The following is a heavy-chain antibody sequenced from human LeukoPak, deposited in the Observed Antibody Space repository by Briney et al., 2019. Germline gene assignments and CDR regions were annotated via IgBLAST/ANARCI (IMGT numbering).Heavy chain of an antibody. Sequence: PGGSLRLSCAASGFTFKLYWMHWVRQVPGKRPVWVSRINDDGSDTIYADSVRGRFTISRDNAKNSLYLQMNSLRAEGTAVYYCARVAPDDAFDIWGQGTMVTVSS. CDR1: GFTFKLYW. J-gene: IGHJ3*02. D-gene: IGHD1-14*01. CDR3: ARVAPDDAFDI. CDR2: INDDGSDT. V-gene: IGHV3-74*01.